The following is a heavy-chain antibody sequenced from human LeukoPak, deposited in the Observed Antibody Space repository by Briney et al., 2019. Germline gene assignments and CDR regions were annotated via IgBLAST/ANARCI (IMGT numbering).Heavy chain of an antibody. D-gene: IGHD6-13*01. CDR3: ARLRYSSSWYISVYYYYYMDV. CDR1: GGTFSSYA. J-gene: IGHJ6*03. CDR2: IIPIFGTA. V-gene: IGHV1-69*06. Sequence: ASVKVSCKASGGTFSSYAISWVRQAPGQGLEWMGGIIPIFGTANYAQKFQGRVTITADKSTSTAYMELRSLRSDDTAVYYCARLRYSSSWYISVYYYYYMDVWGKGTTVTISS.